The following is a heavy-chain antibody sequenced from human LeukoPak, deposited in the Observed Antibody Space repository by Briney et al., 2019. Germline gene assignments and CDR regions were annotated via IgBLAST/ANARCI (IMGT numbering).Heavy chain of an antibody. D-gene: IGHD6-13*01. Sequence: GESLKISCKGSEYSFTSYWIGWVRQMPGKGLEWMGIIYPGGSETRYSPSFQGQVTISADKSITTAYLQWSSLKASDTAMYYCARHGDSSSSWGLDYWGQGTLVTVSS. V-gene: IGHV5-51*01. J-gene: IGHJ4*02. CDR1: EYSFTSYW. CDR2: IYPGGSET. CDR3: ARHGDSSSSWGLDY.